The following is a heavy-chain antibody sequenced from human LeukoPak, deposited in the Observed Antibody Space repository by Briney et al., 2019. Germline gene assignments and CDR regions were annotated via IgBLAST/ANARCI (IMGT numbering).Heavy chain of an antibody. CDR1: GGSISSSSYY. D-gene: IGHD3-22*01. V-gene: IGHV4-39*07. Sequence: SETLSLTCTVSGGSISSSSYYWGWIRQPPGKGLEWIGSIYYSGSTYYNPSLKSRVTISVDTSKNQFFLKLSSVTAADTAVYYCARGFRDYYDSSGYIFDYWGQGTLVTVSS. CDR3: ARGFRDYYDSSGYIFDY. CDR2: IYYSGST. J-gene: IGHJ4*02.